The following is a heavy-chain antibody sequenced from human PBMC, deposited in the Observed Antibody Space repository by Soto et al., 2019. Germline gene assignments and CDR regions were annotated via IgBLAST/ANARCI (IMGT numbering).Heavy chain of an antibody. CDR3: AREVQVHTPAFVY. CDR1: GGTFNTYA. V-gene: IGHV1-69*19. D-gene: IGHD3-10*01. Sequence: QVQLVQSGAEMKKPGSSVKVSCQSSGGTFNTYAMNWVRQAPGQGPEWMGDISPMFGVANYAPKFQCRVTITADESTGTSYMPLSSLTSEDTALYFCAREVQVHTPAFVYWGQGTLVTVSS. J-gene: IGHJ4*02. CDR2: ISPMFGVA.